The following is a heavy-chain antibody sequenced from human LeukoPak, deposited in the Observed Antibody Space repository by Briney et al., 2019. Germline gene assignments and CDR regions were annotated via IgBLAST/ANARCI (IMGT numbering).Heavy chain of an antibody. CDR1: GYTFSGYA. V-gene: IGHV3-30*04. CDR2: ISYDGRNE. Sequence: GGSLRHSCAASGYTFSGYAMHWVRQAPGKGLEWVAVISYDGRNENYADSVKGRFTLSRDNPKNTLYLQMNSLRTEDTDVYYCARGGDYGSGSFRWRHFDSWGQGALVTVSS. J-gene: IGHJ4*02. CDR3: ARGGDYGSGSFRWRHFDS. D-gene: IGHD3-10*01.